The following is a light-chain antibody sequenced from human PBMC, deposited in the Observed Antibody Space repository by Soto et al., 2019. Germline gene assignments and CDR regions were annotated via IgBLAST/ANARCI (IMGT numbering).Light chain of an antibody. V-gene: IGKV3-20*01. CDR2: GAS. CDR3: QQLFDSPIT. Sequence: EIVLTQSPGTLSFSPGERATLSCRASQSVSSNYLAWYQQKPGQAPRLLIYGASSRATGIPDRISGSGSGTEFSLTITSLQPEDFATYYCQQLFDSPITFGQGTRLEIK. J-gene: IGKJ5*01. CDR1: QSVSSNY.